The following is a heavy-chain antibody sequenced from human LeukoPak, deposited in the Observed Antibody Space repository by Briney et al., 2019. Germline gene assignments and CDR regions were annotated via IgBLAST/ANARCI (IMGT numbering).Heavy chain of an antibody. J-gene: IGHJ4*02. CDR1: GFAFSTYA. CDR2: ISTSGRAT. Sequence: GGSLRLSCAASGFAFSTYAMTWVRQAPEKGLQWVSTISTSGRATYYADSVEGRFTISRDNSKNTLYLQMNSLRADDTAVYYCAKARGSTVYEQFDYWGQGTQVTVS. V-gene: IGHV3-23*01. D-gene: IGHD5/OR15-5a*01. CDR3: AKARGSTVYEQFDY.